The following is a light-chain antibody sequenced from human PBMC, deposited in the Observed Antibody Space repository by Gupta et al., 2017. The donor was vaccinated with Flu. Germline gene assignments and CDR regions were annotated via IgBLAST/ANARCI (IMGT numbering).Light chain of an antibody. V-gene: IGLV3-21*02. CDR3: NVCDSSSVQGV. Sequence: SYVLTHPPSASVAPGQTARITRGGNNIGSEGIPWYHQKPGQAPVLVVYDDSDRPSGIPERFSGSYSGNTATLTIGRVEAGDEADYYCNVCDSSSVQGVFGGGTKLT. J-gene: IGLJ3*02. CDR2: DDS. CDR1: NIGSEG.